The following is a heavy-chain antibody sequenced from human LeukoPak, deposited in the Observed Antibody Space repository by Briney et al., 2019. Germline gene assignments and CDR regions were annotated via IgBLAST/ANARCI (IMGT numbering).Heavy chain of an antibody. CDR3: AKPKGSIAAAPADY. J-gene: IGHJ4*02. Sequence: GGSLRLSCAASGFTFSSYAMSWVRQAPGKGLEWVPAISGSGGSTYYADSVKGRFTISRDNSKNTLYLQMNSLRAEDTAVYYCAKPKGSIAAAPADYWGQGTLVTVSS. CDR1: GFTFSSYA. V-gene: IGHV3-23*01. D-gene: IGHD6-13*01. CDR2: ISGSGGST.